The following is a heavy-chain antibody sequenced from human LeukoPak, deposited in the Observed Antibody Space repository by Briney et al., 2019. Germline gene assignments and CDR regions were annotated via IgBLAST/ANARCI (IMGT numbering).Heavy chain of an antibody. CDR3: ARGLDDY. J-gene: IGHJ4*02. CDR2: IYYAGST. Sequence: KTSETLSLTCTVSGGSISSSSYYWGWIRQPPGKGLEWIGTIYYAGSTYYNPSLKSRVTISMDTSKNQFSLKLSSMTAADTALYYCARGLDDYWGQGTLVTVSS. CDR1: GGSISSSSYY. V-gene: IGHV4-39*07.